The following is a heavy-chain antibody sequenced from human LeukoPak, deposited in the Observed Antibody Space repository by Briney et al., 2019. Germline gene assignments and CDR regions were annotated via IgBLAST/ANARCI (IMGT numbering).Heavy chain of an antibody. Sequence: PGGSLRLSCAASGFTVSSNYMSWVRQAPGKGLEWVSVIYSGGSTYYADSVKGRFTISRDNYKNTLYLQMNSLRAEDTAVYYCARDSSSGWSYYFDYWGQGTLVTVSS. D-gene: IGHD6-19*01. CDR3: ARDSSSGWSYYFDY. CDR2: IYSGGST. CDR1: GFTVSSNY. J-gene: IGHJ4*02. V-gene: IGHV3-66*01.